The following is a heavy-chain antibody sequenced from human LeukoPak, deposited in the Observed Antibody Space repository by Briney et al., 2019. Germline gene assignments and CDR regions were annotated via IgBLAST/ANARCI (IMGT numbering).Heavy chain of an antibody. CDR2: ISGSGGST. D-gene: IGHD6-19*01. CDR3: AKDIHEIAVAGTHNRFDY. CDR1: GFTFSSYA. V-gene: IGHV3-23*01. J-gene: IGHJ4*02. Sequence: GGSLRLSCAASGFTFSSYAMSWVRQAPGKGLEWVSAISGSGGSTYYADSVKGRFTISRDNSKNTLYLQMNSLRAEDTALYYCAKDIHEIAVAGTHNRFDYWGQGTLVTVSS.